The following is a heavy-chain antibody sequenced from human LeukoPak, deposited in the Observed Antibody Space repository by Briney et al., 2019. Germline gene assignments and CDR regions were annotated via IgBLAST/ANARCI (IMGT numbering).Heavy chain of an antibody. CDR3: ARQPDRRQLVL. J-gene: IGHJ4*02. V-gene: IGHV4-4*07. D-gene: IGHD6-13*01. CDR1: GGSISSYY. CDR2: IYTSGST. Sequence: PSETLSLTCTVSGGSISSYYWSWIRQPAGKGLEWIGRIYTSGSTNHNPSLKSRVTMSVDTSKNQFSLKVTSVTAADTAVYYCARQPDRRQLVLWGQGTLVTVSS.